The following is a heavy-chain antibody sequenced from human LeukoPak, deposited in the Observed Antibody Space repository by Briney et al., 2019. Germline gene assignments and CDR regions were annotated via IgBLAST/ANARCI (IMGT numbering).Heavy chain of an antibody. CDR1: GFTFSSYG. Sequence: GGSLRLSCAASGFTFSSYGMHWVRQAPGKGLEWVAVISYDGSNKYYADSVKGRFTISRDNSKNTLYLQMNSLRAEDTAVYYCAKDGGYSSGWSLPAEYFQHWGQGTLVTVSS. V-gene: IGHV3-30*18. J-gene: IGHJ1*01. CDR2: ISYDGSNK. CDR3: AKDGGYSSGWSLPAEYFQH. D-gene: IGHD6-19*01.